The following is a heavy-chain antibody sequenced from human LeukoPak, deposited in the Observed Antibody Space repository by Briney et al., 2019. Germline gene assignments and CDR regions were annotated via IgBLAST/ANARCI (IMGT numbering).Heavy chain of an antibody. V-gene: IGHV4-4*07. CDR3: ARDLIATGFDY. CDR1: GGSISSYY. J-gene: IGHJ4*02. Sequence: SETLSLTCTVSGGSISSYYWSWIRQPAGKGLDWIGRIYTSGSTNYNPSLKSRVTMSVDTSKNQFSLKLSSVTAADTAVYYCARDLIATGFDYWGQGTLVTVSS. D-gene: IGHD6-13*01. CDR2: IYTSGST.